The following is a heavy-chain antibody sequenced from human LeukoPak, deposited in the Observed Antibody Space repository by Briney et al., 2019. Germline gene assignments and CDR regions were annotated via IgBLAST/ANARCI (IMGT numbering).Heavy chain of an antibody. CDR2: ISSSSTYI. J-gene: IGHJ4*02. CDR1: GFTFSSYN. V-gene: IGHV3-21*01. CDR3: ASGDVAVAGTGFDY. D-gene: IGHD6-19*01. Sequence: TGGSLRLSWAASGFTFSSYNMNWVRQAPGKGLEWVSSISSSSTYIYYAASVKGRFTISRDNAKNSLYLQMNSLRAEDTAVYYCASGDVAVAGTGFDYWGQGTLVTVSS.